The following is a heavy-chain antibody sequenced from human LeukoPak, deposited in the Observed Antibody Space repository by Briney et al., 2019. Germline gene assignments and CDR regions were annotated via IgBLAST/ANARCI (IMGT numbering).Heavy chain of an antibody. J-gene: IGHJ4*02. CDR3: ARDPIDY. V-gene: IGHV3-21*01. Sequence: GGSLRLSCAASGFTFSSYSMNWVRQAPGKGLEWVSSISSSSSYTYYADPVKGRFTISRDNAKNSLYLQMNSLRAEDTAVYYCARDPIDYWGQGTLVTVSS. CDR2: ISSSSSYT. CDR1: GFTFSSYS.